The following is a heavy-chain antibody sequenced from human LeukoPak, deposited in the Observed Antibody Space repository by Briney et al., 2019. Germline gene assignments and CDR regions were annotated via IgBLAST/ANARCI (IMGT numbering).Heavy chain of an antibody. Sequence: SETLSLTCTVSGASITSYSWNWVRQPAGKGLEWIGRIYTSGITNYNPSLKSRVTMSVDTSKNQFSLKLLSVTAADTAVYYCARASSGTYYTFDYWGQGTLVTVSS. V-gene: IGHV4-4*07. D-gene: IGHD3-10*01. J-gene: IGHJ4*02. CDR2: IYTSGIT. CDR1: GASITSYS. CDR3: ARASSGTYYTFDY.